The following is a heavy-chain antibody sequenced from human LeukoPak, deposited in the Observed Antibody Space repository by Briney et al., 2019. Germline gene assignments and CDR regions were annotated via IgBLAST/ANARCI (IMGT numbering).Heavy chain of an antibody. J-gene: IGHJ4*02. CDR2: IYTTGST. CDR3: ARADCSGGYCYFFDY. D-gene: IGHD2-15*01. CDR1: GDSMSTYY. V-gene: IGHV4-4*07. Sequence: PSETLSLTCTVSGDSMSTYYWNWIRQSAGKGLEWIGRIYTTGSTTYNPSLKNRVTLSVDTSKNHFSLRLSSVTAADTAVYYCARADCSGGYCYFFDYWGQETLVTVSS.